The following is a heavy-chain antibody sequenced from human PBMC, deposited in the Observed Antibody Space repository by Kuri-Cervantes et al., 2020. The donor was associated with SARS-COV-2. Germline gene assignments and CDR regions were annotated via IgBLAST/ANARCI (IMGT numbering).Heavy chain of an antibody. Sequence: LSLTCAASGFTFSGHWIHWVRQAPGKGLVWVSRINPDGSYTNNADSVKGRFTLSRDNAKNTLYLQMNSLRAEDTAVYYCAREGSDCSSTSCSYYYYYGMDVWGQGTTVTVSS. CDR2: INPDGSYT. V-gene: IGHV3-74*01. CDR3: AREGSDCSSTSCSYYYYYGMDV. J-gene: IGHJ6*02. CDR1: GFTFSGHW. D-gene: IGHD2-2*01.